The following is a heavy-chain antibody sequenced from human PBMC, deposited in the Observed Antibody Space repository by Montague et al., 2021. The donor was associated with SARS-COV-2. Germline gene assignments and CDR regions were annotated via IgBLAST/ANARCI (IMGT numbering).Heavy chain of an antibody. CDR2: ISHRGGT. J-gene: IGHJ5*02. CDR3: ARLSSFIGGYFWFDP. V-gene: IGHV4-4*02. D-gene: IGHD6-25*01. CDR1: GGSISSGTW. Sequence: SETLSLTCAVSGGSISSGTWWTWVRQPPGKGLEWIGEISHRGGTNYNPSLKSRDTISVDKSKNQFSLNLNSVTAADTAVYYCARLSSFIGGYFWFDPWGQGTLVSVSS.